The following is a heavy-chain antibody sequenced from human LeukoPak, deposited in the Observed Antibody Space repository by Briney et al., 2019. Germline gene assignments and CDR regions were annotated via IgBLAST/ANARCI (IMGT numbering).Heavy chain of an antibody. CDR2: IHYDGSNK. CDR1: GFSFSSYG. Sequence: PGGSLRLSCAASGFSFSSYGMHWVRQAPGKGLEWVASIHYDGSNKYYADSVKGRFSISRDNAKNSLYLQMNSLRAEDTAVYYCARDHHRRLYDSQARDTFDIWGQGTMVTVSS. V-gene: IGHV3-30*02. D-gene: IGHD3-22*01. CDR3: ARDHHRRLYDSQARDTFDI. J-gene: IGHJ3*02.